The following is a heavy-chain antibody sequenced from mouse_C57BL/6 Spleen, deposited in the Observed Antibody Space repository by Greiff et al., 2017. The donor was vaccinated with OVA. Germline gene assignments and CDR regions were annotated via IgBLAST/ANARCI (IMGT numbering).Heavy chain of an antibody. V-gene: IGHV1-7*01. J-gene: IGHJ4*01. CDR2: INPSSGYT. Sequence: QVQLKESGADLAKPWASVKLSCKASGYTFTSYWMHWVKQRPGQGLQWIGYINPSSGYTKYNQKFKDKATLTADKSSSTAYMQLSRLTYEDSAVDYCARSKECDRGYAMDGWGQGTSVTV. CDR1: GYTFTSYW. CDR3: ARSKECDRGYAMDG. D-gene: IGHD6-1*01.